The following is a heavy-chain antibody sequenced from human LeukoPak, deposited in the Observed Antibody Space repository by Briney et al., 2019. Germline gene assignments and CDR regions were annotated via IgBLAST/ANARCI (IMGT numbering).Heavy chain of an antibody. J-gene: IGHJ6*03. V-gene: IGHV1-24*01. CDR1: GYTLTELS. CDR3: ATDHRRTIFGVVTDYYYYMDV. Sequence: ASVKVSCKVSGYTLTELSMHWVRQAPGKGLEWMGGFDPEDGETIYAQKFQGRVTMTEDTSTDTAYMELSSLRSEDTAVYYCATDHRRTIFGVVTDYYYYMDVWGKGTTVTVSS. D-gene: IGHD3-3*01. CDR2: FDPEDGET.